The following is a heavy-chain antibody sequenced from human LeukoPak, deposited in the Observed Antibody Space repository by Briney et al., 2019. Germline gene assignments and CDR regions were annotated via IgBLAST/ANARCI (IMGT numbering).Heavy chain of an antibody. J-gene: IGHJ6*03. V-gene: IGHV6-1*01. D-gene: IGHD5-18*01. CDR3: AREGSDTAMVTDYYYYMDV. CDR2: TYYRSKWYN. Sequence: SQTLSLTCAISGDSVSSNSAAWNWTRQSPSRGLEWLGRTYYRSKWYNDYAVSVKSRITINPDTSKNQFSLQLNSVTPEDTAVYYCAREGSDTAMVTDYYYYMDVWGKGTTVTVSS. CDR1: GDSVSSNSAA.